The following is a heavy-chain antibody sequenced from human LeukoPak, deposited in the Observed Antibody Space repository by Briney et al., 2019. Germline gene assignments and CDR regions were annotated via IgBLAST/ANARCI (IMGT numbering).Heavy chain of an antibody. J-gene: IGHJ5*02. CDR2: IYTSGST. D-gene: IGHD3-3*01. Sequence: SQTLSLTCTVSGGSISSGSYDWRWIRQPAGKGLEWIGRIYTSGSTNYNPSLQSRVTISVDTSKNQFSLKLSSVPAADTAVYYCARDNDFWSAWGQGTLVTVSS. V-gene: IGHV4-61*02. CDR3: ARDNDFWSA. CDR1: GGSISSGSYD.